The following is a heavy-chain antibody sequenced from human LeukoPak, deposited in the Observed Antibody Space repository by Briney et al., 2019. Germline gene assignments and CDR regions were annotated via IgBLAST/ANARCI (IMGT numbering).Heavy chain of an antibody. D-gene: IGHD5-18*01. V-gene: IGHV1-2*02. CDR2: INPNSGGT. J-gene: IGHJ5*02. Sequence: ASVKVSCKASGYTFTGYYMHWVRQAPGQGLEWMGWINPNSGGTNYAQKFQGRVTMTRDTSISTAYMELSRLRSDDTAVYYCARGSSVDTAMVVGFDPWGQGTLVTVSS. CDR3: ARGSSVDTAMVVGFDP. CDR1: GYTFTGYY.